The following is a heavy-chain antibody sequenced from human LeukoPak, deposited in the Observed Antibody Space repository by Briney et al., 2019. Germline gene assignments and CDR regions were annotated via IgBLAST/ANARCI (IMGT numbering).Heavy chain of an antibody. Sequence: GASVKVSCKASGYTFTSYGISWVRQAPGQGLEWMGRIIPILGIANYAQKFQGRVTITADKSTSTAYMELSSLRSEDTAVYYCASPRAFCSSTSCQTANGAFGIWGQGTMVTVSS. J-gene: IGHJ3*02. CDR1: GYTFTSYG. CDR2: IIPILGIA. CDR3: ASPRAFCSSTSCQTANGAFGI. D-gene: IGHD2-2*01. V-gene: IGHV1-69*04.